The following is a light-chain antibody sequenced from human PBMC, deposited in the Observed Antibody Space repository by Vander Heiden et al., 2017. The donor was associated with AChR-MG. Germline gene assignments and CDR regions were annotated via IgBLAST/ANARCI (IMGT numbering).Light chain of an antibody. V-gene: IGKV3-20*01. Sequence: EIVLTQSPGTLSLSPGERATLSCRASQSVTSSSLAWYQQKPGQAPRLLIFAASSRAGGIPDRFSGGGSGTDFTLTISRLEPEDFAVYYCQQYGSSPRTFGQGTKVEIK. CDR1: QSVTSSS. CDR3: QQYGSSPRT. J-gene: IGKJ1*01. CDR2: AAS.